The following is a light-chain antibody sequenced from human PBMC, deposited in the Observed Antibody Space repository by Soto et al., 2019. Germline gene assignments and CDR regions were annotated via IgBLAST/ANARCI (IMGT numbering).Light chain of an antibody. Sequence: DIQMTQSPSSLSASVGDRVTIICRASQGIRNYVAWYQQRPGKVPKLLIYAASTLQSGVPSRFSGSGSGTDFTLTISSLQPEDVATYYCQKYSSVPSFGGGTKVEIK. J-gene: IGKJ4*01. CDR1: QGIRNY. V-gene: IGKV1-27*01. CDR3: QKYSSVPS. CDR2: AAS.